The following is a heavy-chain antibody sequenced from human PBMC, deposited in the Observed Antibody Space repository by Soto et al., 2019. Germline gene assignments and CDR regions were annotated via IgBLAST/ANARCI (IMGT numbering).Heavy chain of an antibody. CDR1: GYIFVNYG. Sequence: QVQLVQSGDEVKKPGASVKVSCKASGYIFVNYGIAWVRQAPGQGLEWMGWISPYTGNTHSATKVQGRLTMTTDTSRSTGYTDVGSLTSDDMTVYYCVMVDNYVTPARQDVWGQGTTFTVSS. CDR2: ISPYTGNT. D-gene: IGHD3-16*01. J-gene: IGHJ6*02. CDR3: VMVDNYVTPARQDV. V-gene: IGHV1-18*03.